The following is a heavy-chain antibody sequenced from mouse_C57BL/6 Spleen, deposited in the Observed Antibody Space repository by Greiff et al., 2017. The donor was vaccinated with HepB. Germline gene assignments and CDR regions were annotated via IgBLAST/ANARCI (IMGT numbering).Heavy chain of an antibody. J-gene: IGHJ4*01. CDR1: GFTFSDYY. D-gene: IGHD1-1*01. CDR3: ARRYYGSSHYAMDY. CDR2: ISNGGGST. Sequence: EVKVVESGGGLVQPGGSLKLSCAASGFTFSDYYMYWVRQTPEKRLEWVAYISNGGGSTYYPDTVKGRFTISRDNAKNTLYLQMSRLKSEDTAMYYCARRYYGSSHYAMDYWGQGTSVTVSS. V-gene: IGHV5-12*01.